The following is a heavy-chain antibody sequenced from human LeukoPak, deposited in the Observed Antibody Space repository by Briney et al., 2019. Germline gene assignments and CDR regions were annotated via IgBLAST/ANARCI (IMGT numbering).Heavy chain of an antibody. D-gene: IGHD4-17*01. CDR2: ISSSSSTI. J-gene: IGHJ3*02. CDR1: GFTFSSYS. V-gene: IGHV3-48*01. Sequence: GGSLRLSCAASGFTFSSYSMNWVHQAPGKGLEWVSYISSSSSTIYYADSVKGRFTISRDNAKNSLYLQMNSLRAEDTAVYYCARETGDYGDYVYLDAFDIWGQGTMVTVSS. CDR3: ARETGDYGDYVYLDAFDI.